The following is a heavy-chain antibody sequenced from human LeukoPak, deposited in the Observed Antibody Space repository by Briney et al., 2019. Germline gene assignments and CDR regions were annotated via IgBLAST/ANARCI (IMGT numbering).Heavy chain of an antibody. V-gene: IGHV4-39*01. CDR2: IYYSGST. D-gene: IGHD3-10*01. CDR3: ATTGKHYYGSGSYFRTYAFDI. J-gene: IGHJ3*02. Sequence: PSETLSLTCTVSGGSISSSSYYWGWLRQPPGKGLEWIASIYYSGSTYYNPSLKSRVTISVDTSKNQFSLKLSSVTAADTAVYYCATTGKHYYGSGSYFRTYAFDIWGQGTMVTVSS. CDR1: GGSISSSSYY.